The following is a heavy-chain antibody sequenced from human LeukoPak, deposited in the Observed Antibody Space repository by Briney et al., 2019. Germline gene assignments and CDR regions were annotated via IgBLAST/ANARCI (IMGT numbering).Heavy chain of an antibody. D-gene: IGHD3-22*01. CDR3: ARRADSSAYYTY. Sequence: TGESLKISCKGFGYSFTNYWIGWVRQMPGKGLEWMGIIYPGDSDTRYSPPFQGQVTISADKSIGTAYLQWGSLKASDTAMYYCARRADSSAYYTYWGQGTLVTVFS. J-gene: IGHJ4*02. V-gene: IGHV5-51*01. CDR2: IYPGDSDT. CDR1: GYSFTNYW.